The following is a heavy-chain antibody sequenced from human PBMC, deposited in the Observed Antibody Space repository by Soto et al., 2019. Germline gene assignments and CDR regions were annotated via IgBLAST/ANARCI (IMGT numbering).Heavy chain of an antibody. J-gene: IGHJ4*02. CDR3: ARDQGYYDSSGYHTEFFDY. D-gene: IGHD3-22*01. V-gene: IGHV1-2*02. CDR2: INPNSGGT. Sequence: ASVKVSCKASGYTLTGYYMHWVRQAPGQGLEWMGWINPNSGGTNYAQKFQGRVTMTRDTSISTAYMELSRLRSDDTAVYYCARDQGYYDSSGYHTEFFDYWGQGTLVTVS. CDR1: GYTLTGYY.